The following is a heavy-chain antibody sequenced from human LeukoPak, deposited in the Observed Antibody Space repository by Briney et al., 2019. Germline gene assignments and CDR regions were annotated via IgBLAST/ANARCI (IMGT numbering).Heavy chain of an antibody. CDR1: SGSISRGDYY. CDR2: IYYSGST. D-gene: IGHD6-19*01. J-gene: IGHJ3*02. Sequence: SQTLSLTCIVSSGSISRGDYYWSWIRQPPGKGLEWIGYIYYSGSTYYNPSLKSRVTISVDTSRNQFSLKVSSVTAADTAVYYCARDSSGWYEAFDIWGQGTMVTVSS. V-gene: IGHV4-30-4*08. CDR3: ARDSSGWYEAFDI.